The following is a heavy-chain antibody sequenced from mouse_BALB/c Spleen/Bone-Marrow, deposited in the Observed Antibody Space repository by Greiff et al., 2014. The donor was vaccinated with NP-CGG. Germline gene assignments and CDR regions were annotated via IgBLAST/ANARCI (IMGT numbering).Heavy chain of an antibody. J-gene: IGHJ2*01. CDR1: GYTFTDYN. D-gene: IGHD4-1*01. V-gene: IGHV1S29*02. CDR2: IYPYDGGT. Sequence: VHVKQSGPELVKPGASVKISCKASGYTFTDYNMHWVKQSHGKSLEWIGYIYPYDGGTGYNQKFKSKATLTVDNSSSTAYMELRSLTSEDSAVYHCARLGRDYWGQGTTLTVSS. CDR3: ARLGRDY.